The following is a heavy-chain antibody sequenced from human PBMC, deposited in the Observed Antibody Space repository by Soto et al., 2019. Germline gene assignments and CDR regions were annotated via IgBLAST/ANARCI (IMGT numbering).Heavy chain of an antibody. J-gene: IGHJ4*02. CDR3: AHIHTYYYDSSGSQHFDY. D-gene: IGHD3-22*01. V-gene: IGHV2-5*02. CDR2: IYWDDDK. Sequence: QITLKESGPTLVKPTQTLTLTCTFSGFSLSTSGVGVGWIRQPPGKALEWLALIYWDDDKRYSPSLKSRLTITKDTSKNQVVLTMTNMDPVDTATYYCAHIHTYYYDSSGSQHFDYWGQGTLVTVSS. CDR1: GFSLSTSGVG.